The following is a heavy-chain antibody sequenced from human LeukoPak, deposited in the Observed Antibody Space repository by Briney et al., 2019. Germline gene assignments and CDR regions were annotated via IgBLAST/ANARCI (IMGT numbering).Heavy chain of an antibody. J-gene: IGHJ4*02. Sequence: GGSLRLSCAASGFTFSSYGMHWVRQAPGKGLEWVAVISYDGSNKYYADSVKGRFTISRDNSENTLYLQMNSLRAEDTAVYYCAKDIEEWLVKGGGCFDYWGQGTLVTVSS. D-gene: IGHD6-19*01. V-gene: IGHV3-30*18. CDR3: AKDIEEWLVKGGGCFDY. CDR1: GFTFSSYG. CDR2: ISYDGSNK.